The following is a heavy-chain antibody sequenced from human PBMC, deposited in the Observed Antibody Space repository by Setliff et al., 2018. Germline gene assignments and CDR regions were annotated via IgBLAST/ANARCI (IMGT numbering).Heavy chain of an antibody. D-gene: IGHD2-2*01. Sequence: SETLSLTCTVSGGSISSYYWSWIRQPPGKGLEWIGYIYSSGSTNYNPSLKSRVTISVDTSKNQLSLKLSSVTAAYTAVYHCARDQGYCGSASCYAQLWFDPWGQGTLVTVS. CDR3: ARDQGYCGSASCYAQLWFDP. CDR1: GGSISSYY. J-gene: IGHJ5*02. V-gene: IGHV4-4*08. CDR2: IYSSGST.